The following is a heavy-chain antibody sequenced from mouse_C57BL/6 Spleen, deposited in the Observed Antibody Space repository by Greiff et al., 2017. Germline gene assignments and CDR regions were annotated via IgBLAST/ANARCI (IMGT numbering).Heavy chain of an antibody. D-gene: IGHD1-1*01. CDR1: GFNIKDDY. V-gene: IGHV14-4*01. J-gene: IGHJ4*01. Sequence: VQLQQSGAELVRPGASVKLSCTASGFNIKDDYMHWVKQRPEQGLEWIGWIDPENGDTEYASKFQGKATITADTSSNTAYLQLSSLTSEDTAVYYCTTNDYGSSFYAMDYWGQGTSVTVSS. CDR2: IDPENGDT. CDR3: TTNDYGSSFYAMDY.